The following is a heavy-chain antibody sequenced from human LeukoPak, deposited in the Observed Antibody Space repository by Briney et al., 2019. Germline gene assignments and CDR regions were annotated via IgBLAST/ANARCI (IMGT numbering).Heavy chain of an antibody. CDR1: GGSISGYY. CDR2: IYYSGST. Sequence: PSETLSLTCTVSGGSISGYYWSWIRQPPGKGLEWLGYIYYSGSTNYNPSLKSRVTISVDTSKNQFSLKLSSVTAADTAVYYCAREYRGYSYVGAFDIWGQGTMVTVSS. V-gene: IGHV4-59*01. CDR3: AREYRGYSYVGAFDI. D-gene: IGHD5-18*01. J-gene: IGHJ3*02.